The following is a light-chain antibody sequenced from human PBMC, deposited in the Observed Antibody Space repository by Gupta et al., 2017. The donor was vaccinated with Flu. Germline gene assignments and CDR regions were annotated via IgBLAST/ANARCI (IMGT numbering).Light chain of an antibody. V-gene: IGKV4-1*01. Sequence: INCKSSQSVLYSSNNKNYLAWYQQKPGQPPKLLIYWASTRESGVPDRFSGSGSGTDFTLTIGSLQAEDVAVYYCQQYYTPLTFGQGTKVEIK. CDR2: WAS. CDR3: QQYYTPLT. CDR1: QSVLYSSNNKNY. J-gene: IGKJ1*01.